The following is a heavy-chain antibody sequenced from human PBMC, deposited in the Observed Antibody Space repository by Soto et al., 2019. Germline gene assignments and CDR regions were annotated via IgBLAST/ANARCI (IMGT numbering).Heavy chain of an antibody. CDR2: IIPIFGTA. CDR1: GGTFSSYA. CDR3: ARDGDTIFGAPAL. Sequence: SVKVSCKASGGTFSSYAISWVRQAPGQGLEWMGGIIPIFGTANYAQKFQGRVTITADESTSTAYMELSSLRSEDTAVYYCARDGDTIFGAPALWGQGTLVNVSS. J-gene: IGHJ4*02. V-gene: IGHV1-69*13. D-gene: IGHD3-3*01.